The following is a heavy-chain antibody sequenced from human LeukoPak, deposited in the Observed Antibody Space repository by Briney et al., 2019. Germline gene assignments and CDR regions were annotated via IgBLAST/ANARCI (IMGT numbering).Heavy chain of an antibody. CDR1: GFIFNNYW. D-gene: IGHD2-15*01. Sequence: GGSLRLSCAASGFIFNNYWITWVRQAPGKGLAWVANIKQDGSEKYYVDSVKGRFTISRDNVKNLLSLQMSSLRGEDTAVYFCARVNPLLAPGAFDIWGQGTMVAVSS. CDR2: IKQDGSEK. V-gene: IGHV3-7*01. J-gene: IGHJ3*02. CDR3: ARVNPLLAPGAFDI.